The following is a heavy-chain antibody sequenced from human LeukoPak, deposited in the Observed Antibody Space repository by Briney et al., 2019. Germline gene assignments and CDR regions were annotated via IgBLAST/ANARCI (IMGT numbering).Heavy chain of an antibody. CDR1: GGSISNYY. CDR3: ERTTEAHSWQKRYYSYYMDV. V-gene: IGHV4-59*01. D-gene: IGHD6-13*01. J-gene: IGHJ6*03. CDR2: IYYSGST. Sequence: SETLSLTCTVSGGSISNYYWSWIRQPPGKGLEWIGYIYYSGSTNYNPSLKSRVTISVDTSKNQFSLKLSSLTAADTAVYYCERTTEAHSWQKRYYSYYMDVWGKGTTVTVSS.